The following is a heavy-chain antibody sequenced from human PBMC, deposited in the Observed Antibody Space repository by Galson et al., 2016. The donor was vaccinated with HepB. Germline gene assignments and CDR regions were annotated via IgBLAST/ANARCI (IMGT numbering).Heavy chain of an antibody. D-gene: IGHD2-15*01. CDR2: ISSTSSYI. CDR1: GFTLTSYS. CDR3: ARDPAAGSCGGANCYP. J-gene: IGHJ5*02. V-gene: IGHV3-21*01. Sequence: SLRLSCAASGFTLTSYSMFWVRQAPGKGLEWVSSISSTSSYIYYADSVKGRFTISRDNAKNSLYLQMHSLRAEDTAVYYCARDPAAGSCGGANCYPWGQGTLVTVSS.